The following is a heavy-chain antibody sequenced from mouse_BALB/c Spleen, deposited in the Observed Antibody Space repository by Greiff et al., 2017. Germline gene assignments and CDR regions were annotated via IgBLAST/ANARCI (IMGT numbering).Heavy chain of an antibody. D-gene: IGHD6-2*01. CDR2: INPSNGRT. J-gene: IGHJ2*01. CDR3: AREESSHYFDY. V-gene: IGHV1S81*02. CDR1: GYTFTSYW. Sequence: QVQLQQPGAELVKPGASVKLSCKASGYTFTSYWMHWVKQRPGQGLEWIGEINPSNGRTNYNEKFKSKATLTVDKSSSTAYMQLSSLTSEDSAVYYCAREESSHYFDYWGQGTTLTVSS.